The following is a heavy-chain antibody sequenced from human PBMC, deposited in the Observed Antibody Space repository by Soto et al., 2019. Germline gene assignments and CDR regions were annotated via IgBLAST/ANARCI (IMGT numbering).Heavy chain of an antibody. CDR1: GFTFSSYS. CDR2: ISSSSSTI. V-gene: IGHV3-48*02. Sequence: LRLSCAASGFTFSSYSMNWVRQAPGKGLEWVSYISSSSSTIYYADSVKGRFTISRDNAKNSLYLQMNSLRDEDTAVYYCAMVIRRSGDAFDIWGQGTMVTVSS. D-gene: IGHD3-10*01. CDR3: AMVIRRSGDAFDI. J-gene: IGHJ3*02.